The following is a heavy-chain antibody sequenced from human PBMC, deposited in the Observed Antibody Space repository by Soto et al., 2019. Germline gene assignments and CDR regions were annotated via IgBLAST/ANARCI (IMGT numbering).Heavy chain of an antibody. CDR1: GFTFSSYA. CDR3: AKDYDSSGWYFSGYYYYYGMDV. J-gene: IGHJ6*02. CDR2: ISGSGGST. V-gene: IGHV3-23*01. Sequence: GGSLRLSCAASGFTFSSYAMSWVRQAPGKGLEWVSAISGSGGSTYYADSVKGRFTISRDNSKNTLYLQMNSLRAEDTAVYYCAKDYDSSGWYFSGYYYYYGMDVWGQGTTVTVSS. D-gene: IGHD6-19*01.